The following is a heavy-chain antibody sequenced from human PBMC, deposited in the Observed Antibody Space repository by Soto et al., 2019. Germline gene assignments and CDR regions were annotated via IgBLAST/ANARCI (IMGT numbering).Heavy chain of an antibody. CDR2: IIPLFRTP. CDR1: GGTFSSSA. CDR3: ARDNDRLQLGGNYYYILDV. D-gene: IGHD4-4*01. V-gene: IGHV1-69*12. J-gene: IGHJ6*02. Sequence: QVQLVQSGAEMKEPGSSVKVSCKTSGGTFSSSAISWLRQAPGQGLEWMGGIIPLFRTPAYAQKFQGRVTIAADESTSTAYMELNSLRSEDTAVYYCARDNDRLQLGGNYYYILDVWGQGTTITVSS.